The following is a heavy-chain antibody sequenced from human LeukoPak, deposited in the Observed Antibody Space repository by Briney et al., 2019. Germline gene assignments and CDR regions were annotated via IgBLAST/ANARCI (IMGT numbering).Heavy chain of an antibody. J-gene: IGHJ4*02. CDR2: INHSGST. CDR1: GGSFSGYY. V-gene: IGHV4-34*01. Sequence: PSETLSLTCAVYGGSFSGYYWSWIRQPPGKGLEWIGEINHSGSTNYNPSLKSRVTISVDTSKNQFSLKLSSVTAADTAVYYCARGGMATIRYLDYWGQGTLVTVSS. CDR3: ARGGMATIRYLDY. D-gene: IGHD5-24*01.